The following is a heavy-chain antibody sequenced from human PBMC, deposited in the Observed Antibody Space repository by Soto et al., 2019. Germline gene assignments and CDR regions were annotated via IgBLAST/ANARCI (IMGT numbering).Heavy chain of an antibody. V-gene: IGHV1-69*13. CDR2: IIPIFGTA. Sequence: GASVKVSCKASGGTFSSYAISWVRQAPGQGLEWMGGIIPIFGTANYAQKFQGRVTITADESTSTAYMELSSLRSEDTAVYYCAREYSSSSGTLGFDPWGQGTLVTAPQ. CDR1: GGTFSSYA. CDR3: AREYSSSSGTLGFDP. J-gene: IGHJ5*02. D-gene: IGHD6-6*01.